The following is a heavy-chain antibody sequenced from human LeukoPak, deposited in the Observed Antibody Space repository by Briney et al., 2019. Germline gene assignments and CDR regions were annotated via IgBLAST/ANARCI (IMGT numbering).Heavy chain of an antibody. J-gene: IGHJ4*02. V-gene: IGHV4-4*07. D-gene: IGHD3-10*01. CDR2: IYSSGTT. CDR3: ARGGGSGSYYML. CDR1: GDSIRIYS. Sequence: SETLSLTCAVSGDSIRIYSWSWIRQPAGEGLEWIGRIYSSGTTNYNPSLKSRITMSVDTSKNQFSLQLSSVTAADTALYYCARGGGSGSYYMLWGQGILVTVSS.